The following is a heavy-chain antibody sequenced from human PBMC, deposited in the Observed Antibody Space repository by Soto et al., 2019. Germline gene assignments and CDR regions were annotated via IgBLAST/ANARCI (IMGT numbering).Heavy chain of an antibody. V-gene: IGHV4-59*12. CDR2: IYHSGST. J-gene: IGHJ5*02. CDR1: GGSISSYY. CDR3: ARNVFRGWFDP. Sequence: SETLSLTCTVSGGSISSYYWSWIRQPPGKGLEWIGYIYHSGSTYYNPSLKSRVTISVDRSKNQFSLKLSSVTAADTAVYYCARNVFRGWFDPWGQGTLVTVSS. D-gene: IGHD1-1*01.